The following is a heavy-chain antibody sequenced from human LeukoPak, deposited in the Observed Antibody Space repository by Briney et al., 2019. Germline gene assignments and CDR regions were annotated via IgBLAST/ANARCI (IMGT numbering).Heavy chain of an antibody. J-gene: IGHJ6*02. V-gene: IGHV4-34*01. Sequence: XXWXXXXXXKGLEWIAEINHSGSTNYNPSLKSRVTISVDTCKNQFSLKLSSVTAADTAVYYCARGEISQMDVSGQGTTVTVSS. CDR3: ARGEISQMDV. D-gene: IGHD3-3*01. CDR2: INHSGST.